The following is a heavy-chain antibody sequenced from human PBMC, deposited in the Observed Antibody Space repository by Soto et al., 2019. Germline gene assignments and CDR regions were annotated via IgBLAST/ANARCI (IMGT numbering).Heavy chain of an antibody. V-gene: IGHV1-69*12. J-gene: IGHJ6*02. CDR1: GGTFSSYA. CDR2: IIPIFGTA. D-gene: IGHD3-9*01. CDR3: AGDPIGYDILTGYYDYYYYGMDV. Sequence: QVQLVQSGAEVKKPGSSVKVSCKASGGTFSSYAISWLRQAPGQGLEWMGGIIPIFGTANYAQKFQGRVTITAVESMSTAYMELSSLRSEDTAVYYCAGDPIGYDILTGYYDYYYYGMDVWGQGTTVTVSS.